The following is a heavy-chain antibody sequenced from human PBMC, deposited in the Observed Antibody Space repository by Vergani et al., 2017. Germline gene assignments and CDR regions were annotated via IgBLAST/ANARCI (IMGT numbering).Heavy chain of an antibody. CDR3: ARLDREGYYYYGMDV. Sequence: QVQLEQSGAEMKKPGSSVKVSCKASGGTFTSYAFSWVRQAPGQGLEWMGGIIPIFGTPTYAQKFQDRVTITADESTSTAYMELSSLRSEDTAVYYCARLDREGYYYYGMDVWGQGTTVTVSS. J-gene: IGHJ6*02. V-gene: IGHV1-69*01. CDR1: GGTFTSYA. CDR2: IIPIFGTP. D-gene: IGHD3-16*02.